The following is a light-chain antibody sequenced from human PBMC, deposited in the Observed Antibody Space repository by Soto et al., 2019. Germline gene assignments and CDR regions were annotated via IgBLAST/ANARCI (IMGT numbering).Light chain of an antibody. J-gene: IGKJ4*01. CDR1: QSVSSSY. CDR2: GAS. Sequence: EIVLTQSPGTLSLSPGERATLSCRASQSVSSSYLAWYQQKPGQAPRLLIYGASSRATGIPDRFSVSGSGTDFTLTISRLEPEACAVYYCQQYGSSPLTFGGGTKVEIK. V-gene: IGKV3-20*01. CDR3: QQYGSSPLT.